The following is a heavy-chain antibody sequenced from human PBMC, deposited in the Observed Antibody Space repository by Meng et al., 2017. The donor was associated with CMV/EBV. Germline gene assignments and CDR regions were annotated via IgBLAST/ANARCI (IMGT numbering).Heavy chain of an antibody. J-gene: IGHJ4*02. CDR1: GFTFSSYA. CDR3: AKSYYDFWSGTLGY. D-gene: IGHD3-3*01. Sequence: GGSLRLSCAASGFTFSSYAMSWVRQASGKGLEWVSVIYSGGSSTYYADSVKGRFTISRDNSKNTLYLQMNSLRAEDTAVYYCAKSYYDFWSGTLGYWGQGTLVTVSS. V-gene: IGHV3-23*03. CDR2: IYSGGSST.